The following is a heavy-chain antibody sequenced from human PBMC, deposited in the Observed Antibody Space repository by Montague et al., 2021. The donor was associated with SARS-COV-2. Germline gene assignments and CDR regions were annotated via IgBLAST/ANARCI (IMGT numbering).Heavy chain of an antibody. CDR3: ARGRGTALFRRVYLGMDV. CDR1: GGSISSSSYY. CDR2: IYYSGST. Sequence: SETLSLTCTVSGGSISSSSYYWGWIRQPPGKGLEWIGSIYYSGSTYYNPSLKSRVTISVDTSKNQFSLKLSSVTAADTAVYYCARGRGTALFRRVYLGMDVWGQGTTVTVSS. J-gene: IGHJ6*02. V-gene: IGHV4-39*07. D-gene: IGHD1-1*01.